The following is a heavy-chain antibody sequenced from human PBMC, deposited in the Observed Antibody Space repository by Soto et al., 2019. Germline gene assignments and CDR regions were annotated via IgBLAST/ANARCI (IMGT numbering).Heavy chain of an antibody. J-gene: IGHJ4*02. CDR1: GASIAGSSY. Sequence: QVQLQESGPGLMKPSETLSLTCSVSGASIAGSSYWSWIRQPAGKGLEWIGRFSLSGTTNYSPSLRSRVTMSADVSKNQFSRRLTSVTAADTALYYCARGMTPPGAPAWYYFDSWGQGTLVTVSS. D-gene: IGHD2-8*02. V-gene: IGHV4-4*07. CDR2: FSLSGTT. CDR3: ARGMTPPGAPAWYYFDS.